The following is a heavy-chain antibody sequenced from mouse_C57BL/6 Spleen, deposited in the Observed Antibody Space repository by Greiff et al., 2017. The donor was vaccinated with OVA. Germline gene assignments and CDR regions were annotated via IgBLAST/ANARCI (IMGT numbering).Heavy chain of an antibody. D-gene: IGHD1-1*01. J-gene: IGHJ4*01. CDR1: GYTFTSYW. CDR2: INPSSGYT. Sequence: QVQLQQSGAELAKPGASVKLSCKASGYTFTSYWMHWVKQRPGQGLEWIGYINPSSGYTKYNQKFKDKATLTVDKSSSTAYMQLSSLTYEDSAVYYCASTVVADYAMDYWGQGTSGTVSS. V-gene: IGHV1-7*01. CDR3: ASTVVADYAMDY.